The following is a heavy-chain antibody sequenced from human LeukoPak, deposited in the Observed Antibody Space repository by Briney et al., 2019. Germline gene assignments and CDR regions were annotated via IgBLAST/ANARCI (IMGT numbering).Heavy chain of an antibody. V-gene: IGHV4-39*01. D-gene: IGHD6-19*01. CDR1: GGSISSSSDY. J-gene: IGHJ4*02. CDR3: ASTPSGSSAWYYFDK. CDR2: IYYSGNT. Sequence: KPSETLSLTCTVSGGSISSSSDYWGWIRQPPGKGLEWIGSIYYSGNTYYNPSLKSRVTISVDTSKKLFSLKLSSVTAADTAVYYCASTPSGSSAWYYFDKWGQGTLVTVYS.